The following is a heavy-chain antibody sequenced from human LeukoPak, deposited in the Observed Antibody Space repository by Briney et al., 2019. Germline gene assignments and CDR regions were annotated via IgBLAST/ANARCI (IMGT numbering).Heavy chain of an antibody. CDR2: IQISGYA. J-gene: IGHJ2*01. D-gene: IGHD4-17*01. V-gene: IGHV4-4*07. Sequence: SETQSLTCTVSGGSLSTYYWIWIRQPAGKGLEWIGRIQISGYADYNPSLSTRVPMSVDTSKNQFSLRLRSVTAAGTAVYYCARDPGDYNHDWYFDLWGRGTRVTVSS. CDR1: GGSLSTYY. CDR3: ARDPGDYNHDWYFDL.